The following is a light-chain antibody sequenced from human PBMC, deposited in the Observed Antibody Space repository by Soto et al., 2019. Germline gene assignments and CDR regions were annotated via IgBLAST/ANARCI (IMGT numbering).Light chain of an antibody. CDR1: QSLSGW. Sequence: DIQMAQSPSTLSSSLGYRFTITFRASQSLSGWLAWYQQKPGKAPNLLIYDTSSLKSGVPSRFSGSGSGTDFSLSISSLQPDDFATYYCQQYNSYSRTFGQGTKV. V-gene: IGKV1-5*01. J-gene: IGKJ1*01. CDR2: DTS. CDR3: QQYNSYSRT.